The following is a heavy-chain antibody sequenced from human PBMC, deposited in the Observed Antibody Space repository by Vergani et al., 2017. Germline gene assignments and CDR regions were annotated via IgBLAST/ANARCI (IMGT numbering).Heavy chain of an antibody. CDR1: GYTFTGYY. Sequence: QVQLVQSGAEVKKPGASVKVSCKASGYTFTGYYMHWVRQAPGQGLEWMGWINPNSGGTNYAQKFQGRVTMTRDTSISTAYMELSSLRSEDTAVYYCARLGEQGPMIVVNPYYFDYWGQGTLVTVSS. CDR3: ARLGEQGPMIVVNPYYFDY. J-gene: IGHJ4*02. V-gene: IGHV1-2*02. CDR2: INPNSGGT. D-gene: IGHD3-22*01.